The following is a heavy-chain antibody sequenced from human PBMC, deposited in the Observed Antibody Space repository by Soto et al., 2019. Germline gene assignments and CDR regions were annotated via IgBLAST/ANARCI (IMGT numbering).Heavy chain of an antibody. CDR2: ISYSGST. CDR3: ARQVGGWAPWYFDY. V-gene: IGHV4-59*08. J-gene: IGHJ4*02. Sequence: QVQLQESGPGLVKPSETLSLTCTVSGGSISSYYWSWIRQPPGKGLEWIGYISYSGSTNYNPSLKRRVTISVDTAKTQFSLKLSSVTAADTAVYYCARQVGGWAPWYFDYWGQGTLVTVSS. CDR1: GGSISSYY. D-gene: IGHD6-19*01.